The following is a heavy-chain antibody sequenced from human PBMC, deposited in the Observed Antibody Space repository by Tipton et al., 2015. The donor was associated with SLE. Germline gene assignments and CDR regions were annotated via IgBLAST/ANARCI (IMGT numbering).Heavy chain of an antibody. CDR3: ARDDRSSYYMDV. CDR1: GGSFSGYY. Sequence: TLSLTCAVYGGSFSGYYWIWIRQPPGKGLEWIGYIYYLGGSTHYNPSLKSRGTISVDTSKNQFSLMLSSVTAADAALYFCARDDRSSYYMDVWGRGTTVTVSS. CDR2: IYYLGGST. J-gene: IGHJ6*03. V-gene: IGHV4-34*09.